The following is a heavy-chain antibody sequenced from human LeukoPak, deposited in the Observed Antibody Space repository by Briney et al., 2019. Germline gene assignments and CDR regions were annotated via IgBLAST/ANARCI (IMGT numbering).Heavy chain of an antibody. CDR3: ARDHWQWLEDYYAMDV. CDR2: IKSKTDGGTT. Sequence: GGSLRLSCAASGFTFSSYAMSWVRQAPGKGLEWVGRIKSKTDGGTTDYAAPVKGRFTISRDTSNNTLYLQMSSLRVEDTAIYYCARDHWQWLEDYYAMDVWGQGTTVTVSS. CDR1: GFTFSSYA. V-gene: IGHV3-15*01. J-gene: IGHJ6*02. D-gene: IGHD6-19*01.